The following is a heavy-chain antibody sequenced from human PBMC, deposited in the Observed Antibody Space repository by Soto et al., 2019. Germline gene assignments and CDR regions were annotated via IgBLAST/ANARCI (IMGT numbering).Heavy chain of an antibody. CDR2: IYYTGST. Sequence: NPSETLSLTCTVSGGSICSGASICTGGHYWTWIRQHPGKGLEWIGYIYYTGSTYYNPSLKSRVTMSVDTSKNQFSLNLSSVTAADTAVYYCARLRDGFNQVNFDYCGQGNMVTVYS. CDR1: GGSICSGASICTGGHY. V-gene: IGHV4-31*03. J-gene: IGHJ4*02. CDR3: ARLRDGFNQVNFDY. D-gene: IGHD3-10*01.